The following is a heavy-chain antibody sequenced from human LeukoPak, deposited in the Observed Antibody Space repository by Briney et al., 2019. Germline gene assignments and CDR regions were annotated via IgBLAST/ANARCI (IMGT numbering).Heavy chain of an antibody. Sequence: GGSLRLSCVGSGFMFSNYYMYWVRQAPGKGLEWVSTNSGSGRSTYFADSVKGRFAISRDNSKNTVSLQMNSLRAEDTAFYFCAQDPAGVVINWGQGTLVTVSS. V-gene: IGHV3-23*01. CDR3: AQDPAGVVIN. J-gene: IGHJ4*02. D-gene: IGHD3-22*01. CDR1: GFMFSNYY. CDR2: NSGSGRST.